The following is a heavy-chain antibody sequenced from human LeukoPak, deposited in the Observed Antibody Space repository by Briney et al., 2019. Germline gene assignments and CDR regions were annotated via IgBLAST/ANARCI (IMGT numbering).Heavy chain of an antibody. CDR3: TSWGDTTAEYFQR. Sequence: GGSLRLSCVVSGFTFNRSWMNWVRQAPGKGLEWVAHINPDGRDTYYVDSVKGRFTISRDNAQNSMYLQMNSLRVEGTAVCYCTSWGDTTAEYFQRWGQGTLVTVSS. CDR2: INPDGRDT. D-gene: IGHD2-21*02. CDR1: GFTFNRSW. J-gene: IGHJ1*01. V-gene: IGHV3-7*01.